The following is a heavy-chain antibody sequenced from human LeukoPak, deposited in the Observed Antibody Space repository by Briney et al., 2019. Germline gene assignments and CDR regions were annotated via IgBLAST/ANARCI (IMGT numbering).Heavy chain of an antibody. J-gene: IGHJ5*02. CDR2: IRYDGSNK. V-gene: IGHV3-30*02. D-gene: IGHD3-3*01. Sequence: QPGGSLRLSCAASGFTFSSYGMHWVRQAPGKGLEWVAFIRYDGSNKYYADSVKGRFTISRDNSKNTLYLQMNSLRAEDTAVYYCAKTIFGVVTFYNWFDPWGQGTLVTVSS. CDR3: AKTIFGVVTFYNWFDP. CDR1: GFTFSSYG.